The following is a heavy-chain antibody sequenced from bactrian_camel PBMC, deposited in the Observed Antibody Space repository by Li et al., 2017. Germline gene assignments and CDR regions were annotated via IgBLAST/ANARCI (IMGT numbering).Heavy chain of an antibody. CDR3: VCNGGLYNY. D-gene: IGHD7*01. J-gene: IGHJ4*01. CDR1: GYTTRGNC. CDR2: MSGDGST. Sequence: QVQLVESGGGSAQVGGSLRLSCEATGYTTRGNCMGWFRQAPGNVCELVAVMSGDGSTEYTESVKGRFHISQDDAKKTVYLQMNSLKTEDTGLYYCVCNGGLYNYWGQGTQVTVS. V-gene: IGHV3S53*01.